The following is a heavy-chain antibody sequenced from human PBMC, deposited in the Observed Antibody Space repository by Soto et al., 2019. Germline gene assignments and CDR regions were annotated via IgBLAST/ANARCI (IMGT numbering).Heavy chain of an antibody. D-gene: IGHD3-3*01. Sequence: SVKVSCKASGGTFSSYAISWVRQAPGQGLEWMGGIIPIFGTANYAQKFQGRVTITADESTSTAYMELSSLRSEDTAVYNCARAGITIFGVVTHYYYGMDVWGQGTTVTVSS. CDR3: ARAGITIFGVVTHYYYGMDV. CDR1: GGTFSSYA. J-gene: IGHJ6*02. CDR2: IIPIFGTA. V-gene: IGHV1-69*13.